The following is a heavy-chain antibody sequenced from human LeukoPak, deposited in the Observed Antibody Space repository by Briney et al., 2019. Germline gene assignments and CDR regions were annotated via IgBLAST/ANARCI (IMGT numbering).Heavy chain of an antibody. CDR3: ARDHAINYFDY. D-gene: IGHD3-9*01. CDR1: GGSISSHY. CDR2: IYYSGST. J-gene: IGHJ4*02. Sequence: SETLSLTCTVSGGSISSHYWRWIRQPPGKGLEWIGYIYYSGSTNYNPSLKSRVTISVDTSKNQFSLKLSYVTAADTAVYYCARDHAINYFDYWGQGTLVTVSS. V-gene: IGHV4-59*11.